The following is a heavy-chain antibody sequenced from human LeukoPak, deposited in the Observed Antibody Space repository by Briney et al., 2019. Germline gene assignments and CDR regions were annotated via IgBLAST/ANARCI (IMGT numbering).Heavy chain of an antibody. D-gene: IGHD3-16*01. J-gene: IGHJ3*02. Sequence: PGGSLRLSCAASGFTFSSYELYWVRQAPGKRLEWISYISSSSTIIKYADSVRGRFTISRDDARESLYLQMSSLRADDTAIYYCGASRQYVGAFDIWGQGTLVTVSS. CDR2: ISSSSTII. CDR3: GASRQYVGAFDI. V-gene: IGHV3-48*03. CDR1: GFTFSSYE.